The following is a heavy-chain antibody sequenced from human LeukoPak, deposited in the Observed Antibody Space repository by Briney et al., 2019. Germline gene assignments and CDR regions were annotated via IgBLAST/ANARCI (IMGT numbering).Heavy chain of an antibody. CDR3: ARGVRYFDWSNEKNWFDP. CDR1: GGSISSGSYY. J-gene: IGHJ5*02. D-gene: IGHD3-9*01. CDR2: IYTSGST. Sequence: PSETLSLTCTVSGGSISSGSYYWSWIRQPAGKGLEWIGRIYTSGSTNYNPSLKSRVTISVDTSKNQFSLKLSSVTAADTAVYYCARGVRYFDWSNEKNWFDPWGQGTLVTVSS. V-gene: IGHV4-61*02.